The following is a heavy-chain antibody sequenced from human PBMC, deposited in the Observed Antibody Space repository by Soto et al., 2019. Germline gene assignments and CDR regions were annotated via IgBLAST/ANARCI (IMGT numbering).Heavy chain of an antibody. V-gene: IGHV1-24*01. CDR3: ATVGRTYDSSGYYYWFDP. CDR2: FDPEDGET. Sequence: GASVKVSCKVSGYTLTELSMHWVRQAPGKGLEWMGGFDPEDGETIYAQKFQGRVTMTEDTSTDTAYMELSSLRSEDTAVYYCATVGRTYDSSGYYYWFDPWGQGTLVTVSS. D-gene: IGHD3-22*01. J-gene: IGHJ5*02. CDR1: GYTLTELS.